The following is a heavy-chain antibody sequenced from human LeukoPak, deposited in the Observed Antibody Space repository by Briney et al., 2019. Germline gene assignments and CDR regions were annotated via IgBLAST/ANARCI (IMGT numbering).Heavy chain of an antibody. CDR2: IFYSGNA. J-gene: IGHJ4*02. D-gene: IGHD6-13*01. CDR1: GGSIGSSSYY. Sequence: PSETLSLTCTVSGGSIGSSSYYWGWIRQPPGKGLAWIGHIFYSGNAYYNSSLKSRVTISVDTSNNQFSLHLSSVTAADTATYYCARRGITYSSSFFAFWGQGTLVTVSS. V-gene: IGHV4-39*01. CDR3: ARRGITYSSSFFAF.